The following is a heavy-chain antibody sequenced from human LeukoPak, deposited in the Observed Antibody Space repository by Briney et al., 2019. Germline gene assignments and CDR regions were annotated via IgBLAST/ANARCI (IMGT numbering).Heavy chain of an antibody. CDR3: ARDMGAPDYGSYSVDY. CDR1: GGSISSSSYY. D-gene: IGHD4-23*01. V-gene: IGHV4-61*05. J-gene: IGHJ4*02. Sequence: SETLSLTCTVSGGSISSSSYYWGWIRQPPGRGLEWIAYIHYSGSAAYNPSLKSRVTISRDMSTNQLSLKMTSVTAADTAVYFCARDMGAPDYGSYSVDYWGQGTLVTVSS. CDR2: IHYSGSA.